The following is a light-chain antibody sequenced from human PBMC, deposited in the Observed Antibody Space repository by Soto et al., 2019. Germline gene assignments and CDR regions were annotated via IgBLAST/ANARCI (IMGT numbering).Light chain of an antibody. CDR1: QSISSW. Sequence: DIQMTQSTSTLSASVGDRVTITCRASQSISSWLAWYQQKPRKAPNLLIYKASSLQSGVPSRFSGSGSGTEFTLTINSLQPDDFATYYCQQYNRFPFTFGQGTKLEIK. CDR3: QQYNRFPFT. CDR2: KAS. J-gene: IGKJ2*01. V-gene: IGKV1-5*03.